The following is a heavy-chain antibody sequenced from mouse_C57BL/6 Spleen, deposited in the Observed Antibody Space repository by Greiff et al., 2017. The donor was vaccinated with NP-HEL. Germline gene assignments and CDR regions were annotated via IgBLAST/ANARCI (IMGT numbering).Heavy chain of an antibody. Sequence: QVQLQQSGPGLVQPSQSLSITCTVSGFSLTSYGVHWVRQSPGKGLEWLGVIWSGGSTAYNAAFISRLSISKDNSKSQVFLKMNRLQADDTAIYYCTRTTVGEGDDAMDYWGQGTLVTVSA. D-gene: IGHD1-1*01. CDR3: TRTTVGEGDDAMDY. J-gene: IGHJ4*01. V-gene: IGHV2-2*01. CDR2: IWSGGST. CDR1: GFSLTSYG.